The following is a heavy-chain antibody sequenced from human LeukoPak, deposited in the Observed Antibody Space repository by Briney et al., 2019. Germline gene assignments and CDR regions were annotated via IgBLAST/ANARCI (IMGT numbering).Heavy chain of an antibody. CDR1: GGTFSSYA. V-gene: IGHV1-69*06. J-gene: IGHJ6*03. D-gene: IGHD2-15*01. CDR2: IIPIFGTA. Sequence: SVKVSCKASGGTFSSYAVSWVRQAPGQGLQWMGGIIPIFGTANYAQKFQGRVTITADKSTSTAYMELSSLRSEDTAVYYCARGRGGKYCSGGSCYSYDYYYYYMDVWGKGTTVTVSS. CDR3: ARGRGGKYCSGGSCYSYDYYYYYMDV.